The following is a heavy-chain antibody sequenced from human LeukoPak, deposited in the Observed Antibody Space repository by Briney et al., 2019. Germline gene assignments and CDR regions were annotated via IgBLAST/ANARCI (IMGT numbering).Heavy chain of an antibody. Sequence: GESLNISCKGSGYSFTSYWIGWVRQLPGKGLEWMGFIYPGDSDTRYSPSFQGQVTISADKSISTAYLQWSSLKASDTAMYYCARSLRYCSSTSCYRYWFDPWGQGTLVTVSS. D-gene: IGHD2-2*01. CDR3: ARSLRYCSSTSCYRYWFDP. V-gene: IGHV5-51*01. J-gene: IGHJ5*02. CDR1: GYSFTSYW. CDR2: IYPGDSDT.